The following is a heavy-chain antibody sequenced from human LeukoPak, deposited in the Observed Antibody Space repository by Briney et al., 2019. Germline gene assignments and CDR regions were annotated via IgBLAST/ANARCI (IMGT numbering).Heavy chain of an antibody. CDR3: AGGDTMMPEDY. V-gene: IGHV1-2*02. CDR1: GYTFTGYY. Sequence: ASVKVSCKASGYTFTGYYMHWVRQAPGQGLEWMGWINPNSGGTNYARKFQGRVTMTRDTSISTAYMELSRLRSDDTAVYYCAGGDTMMPEDYWGQGTLVTVSS. CDR2: INPNSGGT. J-gene: IGHJ4*02. D-gene: IGHD3-22*01.